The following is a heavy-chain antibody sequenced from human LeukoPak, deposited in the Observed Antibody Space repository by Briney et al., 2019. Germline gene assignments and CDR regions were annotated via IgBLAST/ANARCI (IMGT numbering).Heavy chain of an antibody. CDR3: AKARGGHRYFDY. CDR2: ISYDGSNK. J-gene: IGHJ4*02. D-gene: IGHD3-16*01. Sequence: GGSPRLSCAASGFTFSSYAMHWVRQAPGKGLEWVAVISYDGSNKYYADSVKGRFTISRDNSKNTLYLQMNSLRAEDTAVYYCAKARGGHRYFDYWGQGTLVTVSS. CDR1: GFTFSSYA. V-gene: IGHV3-30*04.